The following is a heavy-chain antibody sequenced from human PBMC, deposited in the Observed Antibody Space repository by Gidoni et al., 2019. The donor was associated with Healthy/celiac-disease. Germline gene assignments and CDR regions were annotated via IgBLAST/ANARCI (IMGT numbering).Heavy chain of an antibody. J-gene: IGHJ3*02. CDR2: IYWNDDK. CDR1: GFSLSTSGVG. Sequence: QITLKESGPTLVKPTQTLTLTCTFSGFSLSTSGVGVGWIRQPPGKALEWLALIYWNDDKRYSPSLKSRLTITKDTSKNQVVLTMTNMDPVDTATYYCAHSQGYYDFWSGPIDDAFDIWGQGTMVTVSS. D-gene: IGHD3-3*01. V-gene: IGHV2-5*01. CDR3: AHSQGYYDFWSGPIDDAFDI.